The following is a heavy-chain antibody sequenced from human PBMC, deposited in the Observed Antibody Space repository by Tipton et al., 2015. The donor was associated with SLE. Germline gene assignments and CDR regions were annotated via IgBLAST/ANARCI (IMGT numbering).Heavy chain of an antibody. Sequence: TLSLTCSVSGVSIRTHYWSWIRQSPGKGLEWIAYTYNNDRTKYNPSLQSRVTVSVDTSENQLSLKLTSVTAADTAVYYCARFHLKSYYEFDSWGQGTLVTVSS. CDR1: GVSIRTHY. J-gene: IGHJ5*01. CDR3: ARFHLKSYYEFDS. CDR2: TYNNDRT. V-gene: IGHV4-59*11. D-gene: IGHD1-26*01.